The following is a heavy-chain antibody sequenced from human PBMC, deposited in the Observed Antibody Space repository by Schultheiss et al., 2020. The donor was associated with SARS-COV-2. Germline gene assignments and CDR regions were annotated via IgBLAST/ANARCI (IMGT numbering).Heavy chain of an antibody. CDR3: ATPLLGSSWYDFDY. CDR1: GYSFTNYW. CDR2: IYPDDSET. J-gene: IGHJ4*02. Sequence: GESLKISCKGSGYSFTNYWIGWVRQVPGKGLEWMGIIYPDDSETRYSPSFQGQVTISADKSISTAYLQWRSLKASDTAMYYCATPLLGSSWYDFDYWGQGTLVTVSS. D-gene: IGHD6-13*01. V-gene: IGHV5-51*01.